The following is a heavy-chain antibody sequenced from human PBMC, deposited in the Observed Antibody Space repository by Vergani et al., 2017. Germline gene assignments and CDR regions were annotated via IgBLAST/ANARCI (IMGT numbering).Heavy chain of an antibody. V-gene: IGHV3-NL1*01. CDR1: GFTFSSYG. J-gene: IGHJ4*02. CDR3: AREAYSSGGGDTAMAIDY. Sequence: QVQLVESGGGVVQPGRSLRLSCAASGFTFSSYGMHWVRQAPGKGLEWVAVIYSGDSTYYADAVKGRFTISRDNAKNSLYLQMNSLRAEDTAVYYCAREAYSSGGGDTAMAIDYWGQGTLVTVSS. CDR2: IYSGDST. D-gene: IGHD5-18*01.